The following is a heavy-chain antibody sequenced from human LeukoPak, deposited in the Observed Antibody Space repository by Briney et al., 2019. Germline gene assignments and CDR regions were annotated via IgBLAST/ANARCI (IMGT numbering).Heavy chain of an antibody. J-gene: IGHJ4*02. V-gene: IGHV4-59*08. CDR1: GGSISPYY. Sequence: SETLSLTCTVSGGSISPYYWSWIRQPPGKGLEWIGYIYYTGSGSTSHNPSLKSRVTISVDTSKNQFSLNLNSVTAADTAVYYCARHAVYAGSGWAFDYWGQGTLVTVSS. CDR2: IYYTGSGST. D-gene: IGHD6-19*01. CDR3: ARHAVYAGSGWAFDY.